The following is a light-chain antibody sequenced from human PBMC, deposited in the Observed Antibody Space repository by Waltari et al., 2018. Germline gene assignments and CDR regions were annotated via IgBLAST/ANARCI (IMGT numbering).Light chain of an antibody. Sequence: QSVLTQPPSASGTPGQRVTISCSGSSSNIGSNYVYWYQQLPGTAPKLLIYRNNQRPSGVPDRSSGSKSGTSASLAISGLRSDDEADYYCATWDDSLSGPVFGGGTKVTVL. CDR2: RNN. CDR3: ATWDDSLSGPV. J-gene: IGLJ2*01. CDR1: SSNIGSNY. V-gene: IGLV1-47*01.